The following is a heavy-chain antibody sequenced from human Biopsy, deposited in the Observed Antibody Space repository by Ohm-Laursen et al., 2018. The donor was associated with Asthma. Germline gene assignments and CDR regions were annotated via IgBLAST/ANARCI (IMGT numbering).Heavy chain of an antibody. CDR1: GASITSSAYY. J-gene: IGHJ4*02. D-gene: IGHD2-2*01. Sequence: SDTLSLTCTVSGASITSSAYYWGWIRQPPGKGLEWIGSMYYGETTSYSPSLKSRVTISEDTSKNHLSRIMSSETAADTAVYYCARHDHRWDTYADFWGQGTLVTVSS. CDR2: MYYGETT. CDR3: ARHDHRWDTYADF. V-gene: IGHV4-39*01.